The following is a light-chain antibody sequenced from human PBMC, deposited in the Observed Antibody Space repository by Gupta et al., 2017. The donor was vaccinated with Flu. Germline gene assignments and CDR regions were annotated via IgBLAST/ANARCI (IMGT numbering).Light chain of an antibody. CDR2: GSS. V-gene: IGLV1-40*01. CDR3: QSYYTSRSGWV. J-gene: IGLJ3*02. Sequence: SVLTQPPPASGAPGQRVTISCTGSSSNIGAGYDVHWYQQLPGRAPKDLIYGSSNRPSGVPDRFFGSKSGGSASLAITGLQEEDEADYYCQSYYTSRSGWVFGGGTKVTAL. CDR1: SSNIGAGYD.